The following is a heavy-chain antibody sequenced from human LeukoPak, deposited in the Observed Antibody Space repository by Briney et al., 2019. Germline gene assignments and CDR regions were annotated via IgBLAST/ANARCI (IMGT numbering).Heavy chain of an antibody. CDR1: GGSISSYY. D-gene: IGHD3-22*01. Sequence: SETLSLTCTVSGGSISSYYWSWIPQPPGKGLEWIGYIYYSGSTNHNPSLMSRVTISVDTSKNQFSLKLSSVTAADTAVYYCARAPLRDSSGYYYFYFDYWGQGTLVTVSS. J-gene: IGHJ4*02. V-gene: IGHV4-59*01. CDR2: IYYSGST. CDR3: ARAPLRDSSGYYYFYFDY.